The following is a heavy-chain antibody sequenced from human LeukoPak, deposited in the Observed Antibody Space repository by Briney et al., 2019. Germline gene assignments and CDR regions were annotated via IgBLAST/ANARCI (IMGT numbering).Heavy chain of an antibody. Sequence: SETLFLTCTVSGGSLSSYSWSWIRHPPGKGLEWIGYIYYSGRTVYNPSLKSRVTISLDTSKNQFSLKLSSVTAADTAVYYCASDYGSGSYRFDFWGQGTLVSVSS. D-gene: IGHD3-10*01. CDR3: ASDYGSGSYRFDF. J-gene: IGHJ4*02. V-gene: IGHV4-59*01. CDR2: IYYSGRT. CDR1: GGSLSSYS.